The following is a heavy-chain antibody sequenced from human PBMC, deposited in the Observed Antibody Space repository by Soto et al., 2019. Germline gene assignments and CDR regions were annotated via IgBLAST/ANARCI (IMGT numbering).Heavy chain of an antibody. Sequence: GGSLRLSCAASGFTVSSNYMSWVRQAPGKGLEWVSVIYSGGSTYYADSVKGRFTISRDNSKNTLYLQMNSLRAEDTAVYYCARGLAAAGIFPFDYWGQGTLVTVSS. CDR1: GFTVSSNY. V-gene: IGHV3-66*01. CDR2: IYSGGST. D-gene: IGHD6-13*01. CDR3: ARGLAAAGIFPFDY. J-gene: IGHJ4*02.